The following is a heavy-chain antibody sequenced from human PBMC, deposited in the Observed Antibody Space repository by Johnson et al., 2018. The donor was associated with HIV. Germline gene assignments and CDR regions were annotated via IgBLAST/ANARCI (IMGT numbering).Heavy chain of an antibody. CDR1: GFTFSDYY. CDR2: ITSSGTSS. CDR3: ARAITDAFDI. D-gene: IGHD1-14*01. V-gene: IGHV3-11*04. Sequence: QMLLVESGGGLVQPGGSLRLSCAASGFTFSDYYMIWIRQAPGKGLEWLSYITSSGTSSYYAESVKGRLTISRDNAKNSLYLQMNSLRAEDTAVYFCARAITDAFDIWGQGTMVTVSP. J-gene: IGHJ3*02.